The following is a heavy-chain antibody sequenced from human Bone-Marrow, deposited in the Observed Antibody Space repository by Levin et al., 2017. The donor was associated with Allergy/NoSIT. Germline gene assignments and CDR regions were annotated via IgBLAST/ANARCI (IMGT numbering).Heavy chain of an antibody. D-gene: IGHD4-23*01. CDR2: IREDENEI. CDR1: GFTFNNYW. J-gene: IGHJ4*02. V-gene: IGHV3-7*01. CDR3: VRDTDYGGNFDL. Sequence: PGGSLRLSCAVSGFTFNNYWMAWVRQAPGKGLEWVANIREDENEIYYVDSVKGRFTISRDNAKNSLFLQMTGLRAEDTAVYYCVRDTDYGGNFDLWGQGTLVTVSS.